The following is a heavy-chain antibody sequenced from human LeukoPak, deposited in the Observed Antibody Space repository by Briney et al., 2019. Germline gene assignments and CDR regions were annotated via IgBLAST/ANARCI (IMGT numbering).Heavy chain of an antibody. J-gene: IGHJ4*02. V-gene: IGHV3-30-3*01. D-gene: IGHD4-17*01. CDR3: ARSAYTVTTPSFDY. Sequence: GRSLRLSCAASGFTFSSYAMHWVRQAPGKGLEWVAVISYDGSNKYYADSVKGRFTISRDNSKNTLYLQMNSLRAEDTAVYYCARSAYTVTTPSFDYWGQGTLVTVSS. CDR2: ISYDGSNK. CDR1: GFTFSSYA.